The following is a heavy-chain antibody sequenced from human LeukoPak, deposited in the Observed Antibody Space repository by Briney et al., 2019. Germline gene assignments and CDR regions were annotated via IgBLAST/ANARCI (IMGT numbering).Heavy chain of an antibody. Sequence: GASVKVSCKASGYTFTSYGISWVRQAPGQGLEWMGWISAYNGNTNYAQKLQGRVTMTTDTSTSTAYMELRSLRSDDTAVYYCARDLRYCSSTSCYGGFFDYWGQGTLDTVSS. CDR1: GYTFTSYG. J-gene: IGHJ4*02. V-gene: IGHV1-18*01. D-gene: IGHD2-2*01. CDR3: ARDLRYCSSTSCYGGFFDY. CDR2: ISAYNGNT.